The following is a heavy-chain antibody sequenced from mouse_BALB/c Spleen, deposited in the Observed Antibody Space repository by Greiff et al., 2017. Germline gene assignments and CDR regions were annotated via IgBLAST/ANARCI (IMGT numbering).Heavy chain of an antibody. CDR2: IYPGSGST. D-gene: IGHD2-4*01. J-gene: IGHJ3*01. V-gene: IGHV1-55*01. CDR1: GYNFTSYW. CDR3: ARDYDYAWFAY. Sequence: QVQLQQPGAELVKPGTSVKLSCKASGYNFTSYWINWVKLRPGQGLEWIGDIYPGSGSTNYNEKFKSKATLTVDTSSSTAYMQLSSLASEDSALYYCARDYDYAWFAYWGQGTLVTVS.